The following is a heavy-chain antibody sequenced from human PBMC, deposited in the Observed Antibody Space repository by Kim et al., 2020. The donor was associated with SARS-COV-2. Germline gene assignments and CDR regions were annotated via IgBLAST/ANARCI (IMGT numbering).Heavy chain of an antibody. CDR2: ISYSGNS. CDR3: ARGQPLDY. V-gene: IGHV4-31*03. D-gene: IGHD2-2*01. Sequence: SETLSLTCSVSGGSIRSGGKFWTWIRQHPAKGLEWIGYISYSGNSHDSPSLRSRVSISLQTSDNQFSLELTSVTAADPAVYYCARGQPLDYWGQGIRVTVSS. CDR1: GGSIRSGGKF. J-gene: IGHJ4*02.